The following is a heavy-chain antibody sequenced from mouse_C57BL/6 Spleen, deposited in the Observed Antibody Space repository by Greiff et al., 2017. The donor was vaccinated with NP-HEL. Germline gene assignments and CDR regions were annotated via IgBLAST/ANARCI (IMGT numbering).Heavy chain of an antibody. V-gene: IGHV1-50*01. CDR1: GYTFTSYW. Sequence: QVQLQQSGAELVKPGASVKLSCKASGYTFTSYWMQWVKQRPGQGLEWIGEIDPSDSYTNYNQKFKGKATLTVDTSSSTAYMQLSSLTSEDSAVYYCAKARGDYYAIDYWGQGTSVTVSS. CDR2: IDPSDSYT. J-gene: IGHJ4*01. CDR3: AKARGDYYAIDY.